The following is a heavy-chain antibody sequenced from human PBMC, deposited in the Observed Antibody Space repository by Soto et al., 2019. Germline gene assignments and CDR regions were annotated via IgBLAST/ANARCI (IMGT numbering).Heavy chain of an antibody. Sequence: EVQLLESGGGLVQPGGSLRLSCAASGFTFSSYAMSWVRQAPGKGLEWVSAISGSGGSTYYADSVKGRLTISRDNSKNTLYLQMNSLRAEDTAVYYCAKDTPYDNYYYYYMDVWGKGTTVTVSS. CDR2: ISGSGGST. D-gene: IGHD3-9*01. V-gene: IGHV3-23*01. CDR1: GFTFSSYA. CDR3: AKDTPYDNYYYYYMDV. J-gene: IGHJ6*03.